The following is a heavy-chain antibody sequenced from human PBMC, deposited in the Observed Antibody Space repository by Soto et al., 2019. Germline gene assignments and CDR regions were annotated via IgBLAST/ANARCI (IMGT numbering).Heavy chain of an antibody. J-gene: IGHJ3*02. CDR2: IYYSGST. CDR3: ARDHRRGYCSSTSFSDAFHX. D-gene: IGHD2-2*01. Sequence: PSETLSLTCTVSGGSISSCYWSWIRQPPGKGLEWILYIYYSGSTNCNPSLKSRVNISVETSKNKFSLKLSSVTAADTAVYYCARDHRRGYCSSTSFSDAFHXWGQATMVTVS. CDR1: GGSISSCY. V-gene: IGHV4-59*01.